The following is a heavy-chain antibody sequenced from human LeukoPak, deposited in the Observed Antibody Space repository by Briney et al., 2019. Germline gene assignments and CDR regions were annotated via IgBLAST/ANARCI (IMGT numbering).Heavy chain of an antibody. CDR2: IIPIFGTA. D-gene: IGHD3-3*01. CDR3: ARGRYFWSGYYIRGPGDPFDY. CDR1: GGTFSSYA. V-gene: IGHV1-69*05. Sequence: SVKVSCKASGGTFSSYAISWVRQAPGQGLEWMGGIIPIFGTANYAQKFQGRVTITTDESTSTAYMELSSLRSEDTAVYYCARGRYFWSGYYIRGPGDPFDYWGQGTLVTVSS. J-gene: IGHJ4*02.